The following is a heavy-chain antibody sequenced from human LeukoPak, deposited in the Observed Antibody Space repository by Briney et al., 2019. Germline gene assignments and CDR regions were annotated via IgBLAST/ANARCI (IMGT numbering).Heavy chain of an antibody. CDR1: GITLSNYG. CDR3: AKRGVVIRVILVGFHKEAYYFDS. J-gene: IGHJ4*02. D-gene: IGHD3-22*01. CDR2: ISDCGGRT. Sequence: PGGSLRLSCAVSGITLSNYGMSWVRQAPGKGLEWVAGISDCGGRTNYADSVKGRFTISRDNPKNTLYLQMNSLRPEDTAVYFCAKRGVVIRVILVGFHKEAYYFDSWGQGVLVTVSS. V-gene: IGHV3-23*01.